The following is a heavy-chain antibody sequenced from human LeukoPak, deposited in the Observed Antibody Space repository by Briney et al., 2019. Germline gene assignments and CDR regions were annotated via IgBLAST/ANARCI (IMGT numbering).Heavy chain of an antibody. D-gene: IGHD3-3*01. CDR2: INPNSGGT. Sequence: ASVKVSCKASGYTFTGYYMHWVRQAPGQRLEWMGWINPNSGGTNYAQKFQGRVTMTRDTSISTAYMELSRLRSDDTAVYYCASIYFLVTTSQYYYYGMDVWGQGTTVTVSS. CDR1: GYTFTGYY. V-gene: IGHV1-2*02. CDR3: ASIYFLVTTSQYYYYGMDV. J-gene: IGHJ6*02.